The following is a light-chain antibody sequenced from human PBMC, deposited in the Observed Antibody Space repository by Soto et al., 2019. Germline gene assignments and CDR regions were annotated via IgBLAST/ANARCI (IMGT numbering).Light chain of an antibody. CDR3: SSYTTSNTRQIV. J-gene: IGLJ1*01. CDR1: SSDVVGYNY. Sequence: SVLTEPASVSGSPGQSITLSCTGTSSDVVGYNYVSWYQHHPGKAPKLMIFDVSNRPSGVSNRFSGSKSGNTASLTISGLQPEDEADYYSSSYTTSNTRQIVFGTGTKVTVL. CDR2: DVS. V-gene: IGLV2-14*03.